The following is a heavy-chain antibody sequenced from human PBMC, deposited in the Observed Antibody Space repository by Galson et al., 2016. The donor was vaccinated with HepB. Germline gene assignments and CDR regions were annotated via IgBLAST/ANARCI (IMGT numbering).Heavy chain of an antibody. V-gene: IGHV1-69*13. CDR3: ARGRGIFEAGLGGY. Sequence: SVKVSCKASGGTFSSYAITWVRQAPGQGLEWMGGIIPMFSTANYPQKFQGRVTITADESTSTAYMELSSLRSEDTAMYYCARGRGIFEAGLGGYWGQGTLVTVSS. J-gene: IGHJ4*02. CDR1: GGTFSSYA. CDR2: IIPMFSTA. D-gene: IGHD2-15*01.